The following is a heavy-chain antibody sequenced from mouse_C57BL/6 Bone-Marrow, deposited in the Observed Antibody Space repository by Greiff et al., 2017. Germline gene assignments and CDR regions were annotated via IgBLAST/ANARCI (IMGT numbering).Heavy chain of an antibody. CDR3: AREKGLLRSDFDY. D-gene: IGHD1-1*01. CDR2: IYPRSGNT. V-gene: IGHV1-81*01. CDR1: GYTFTSYG. J-gene: IGHJ2*01. Sequence: QVHVKQSGAELARPGASVKLSCKASGYTFTSYGISWVKQRTGQGLEWIGEIYPRSGNTYYNEKFKGKATLTADKSSSTAYMELRSLTSEDSAVYFCAREKGLLRSDFDYWGQGTTLTVSS.